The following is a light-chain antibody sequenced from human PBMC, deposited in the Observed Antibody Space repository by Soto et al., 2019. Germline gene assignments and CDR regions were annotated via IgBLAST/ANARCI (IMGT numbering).Light chain of an antibody. CDR3: QQYGSSPPET. CDR2: GAS. CDR1: QSVSSSY. V-gene: IGKV3-20*01. Sequence: EIVLTQSPGTLSLSPGDRATLSCRASQSVSSSYLACFQQKPGQAPRLLIYGASSRATGIPDRFSGSGSGTDFTLTISRLEPEDFAVYYCQQYGSSPPETFGQGTQVEIK. J-gene: IGKJ1*01.